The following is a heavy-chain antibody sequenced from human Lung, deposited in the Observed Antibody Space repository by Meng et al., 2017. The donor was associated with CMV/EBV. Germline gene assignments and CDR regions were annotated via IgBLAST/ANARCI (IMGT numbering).Heavy chain of an antibody. D-gene: IGHD1-1*01. CDR2: IKQDGSEK. J-gene: IGHJ3*02. V-gene: IGHV3-7*01. Sequence: GESXKISCAASGFTFSSYWMSWVRQAPGKGLEWVANIKQDGSEKCYVDSVKGRFTISRDNAKNSLYLQMNSLRAEDTAVYYCARPRRSNWKDEDAFDIGGQGXMVTVSS. CDR1: GFTFSSYW. CDR3: ARPRRSNWKDEDAFDI.